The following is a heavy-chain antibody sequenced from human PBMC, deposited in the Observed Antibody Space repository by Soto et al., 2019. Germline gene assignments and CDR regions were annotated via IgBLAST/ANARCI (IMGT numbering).Heavy chain of an antibody. CDR1: GYSFTSYW. Sequence: EXSLKISCKGSGYSFTSYWIGWVRQMPGKGQVWMGIIYPGDSDTRYSPSFHGQVTISADKSISTASLQWSSLKASDPAMYYCPRPLVGYYYGMDVWGQGTTVTVSS. CDR2: IYPGDSDT. J-gene: IGHJ6*02. V-gene: IGHV5-51*01. D-gene: IGHD3-16*02. CDR3: PRPLVGYYYGMDV.